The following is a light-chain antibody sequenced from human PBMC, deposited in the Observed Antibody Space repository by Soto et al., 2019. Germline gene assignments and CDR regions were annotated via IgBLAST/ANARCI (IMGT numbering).Light chain of an antibody. Sequence: QSALTKPPSVSGAPGQRVTISCTGSSSNIGAGYDVHWYQQLPGTAPKLLIYGNSNRPAGVPHRFSGSKSGTSASLAITGLQAEDEADYYCQSYDSSLSVVFGGGTKLTVL. CDR3: QSYDSSLSVV. J-gene: IGLJ2*01. CDR2: GNS. CDR1: SSNIGAGYD. V-gene: IGLV1-40*01.